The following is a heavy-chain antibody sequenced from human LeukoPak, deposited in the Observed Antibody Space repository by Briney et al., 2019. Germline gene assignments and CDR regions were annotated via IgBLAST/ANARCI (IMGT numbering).Heavy chain of an antibody. CDR3: ARVRDFFYYFDY. CDR1: GGSFSGYY. J-gene: IGHJ4*02. V-gene: IGHV4-34*01. CDR2: INHSGST. Sequence: SETLSLTCAVYGGSFSGYYWSWIRQPPGKGLEWIGEINHSGSTNYNPSLKSRVTISVDTSKNQFSLKLSSVTAADTAVYYCARVRDFFYYFDYWGQGTLVTVSS.